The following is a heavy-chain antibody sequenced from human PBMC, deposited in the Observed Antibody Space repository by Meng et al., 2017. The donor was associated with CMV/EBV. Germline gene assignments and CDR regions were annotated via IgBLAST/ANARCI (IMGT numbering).Heavy chain of an antibody. J-gene: IGHJ5*02. CDR1: FTFSEFY. CDR3: ARGAGYPVGPSKAWLDP. V-gene: IGHV3-11*01. CDR2: ISFGGKNI. Sequence: FTFSEFYMTWIRQAPGKGLEWVAYISFGGKNINYADSVKGRFTVSRNNAENSLSLQMSSLRVEDSAVYYCARGAGYPVGPSKAWLDPWGQGTLVTVSS. D-gene: IGHD3-9*01.